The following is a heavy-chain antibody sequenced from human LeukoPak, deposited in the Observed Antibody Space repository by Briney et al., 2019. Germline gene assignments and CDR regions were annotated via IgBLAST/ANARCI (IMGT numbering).Heavy chain of an antibody. Sequence: PGGSLRLSCAASGFTFRSYNMNWVRQAPGKGLEWVSYISSSSSTIYYADSVKGRFTISRDNAKNSLHLQMNGLRAEDTAVYYCARDRTSGYDFSFDYWGQGTLVTVSS. V-gene: IGHV3-48*01. J-gene: IGHJ4*02. CDR1: GFTFRSYN. D-gene: IGHD5-12*01. CDR3: ARDRTSGYDFSFDY. CDR2: ISSSSSTI.